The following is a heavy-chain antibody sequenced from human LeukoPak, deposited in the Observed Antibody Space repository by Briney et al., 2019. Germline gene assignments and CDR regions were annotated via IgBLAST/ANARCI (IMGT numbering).Heavy chain of an antibody. J-gene: IGHJ4*02. CDR2: ISYDGSNK. CDR3: AKVPYGDYVFDY. V-gene: IGHV3-30*18. Sequence: PGGSLRLSCAASGFTFSSYGMHWVRQAPAKGLEWVAVISYDGSNKYYADSVKDRFTISRDNSKKTLYLQMNSLRAEDTAVYYCAKVPYGDYVFDYWGQGTLVTVSS. D-gene: IGHD4-17*01. CDR1: GFTFSSYG.